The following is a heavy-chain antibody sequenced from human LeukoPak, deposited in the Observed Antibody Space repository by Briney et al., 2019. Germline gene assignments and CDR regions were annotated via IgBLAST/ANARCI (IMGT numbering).Heavy chain of an antibody. V-gene: IGHV3-30*18. CDR2: ISYDGSNK. CDR3: AKDRRGSSSWYGGLGAFDI. D-gene: IGHD6-13*01. CDR1: GCTFSSYG. J-gene: IGHJ3*02. Sequence: PGRSLRLSCAASGCTFSSYGMHWVRQAPGKGLEWVAVISYDGSNKYYADSVKGRFTISRDNSKNTLYLQMNSMRAEDTAVYYCAKDRRGSSSWYGGLGAFDIWGQGTMVTVSS.